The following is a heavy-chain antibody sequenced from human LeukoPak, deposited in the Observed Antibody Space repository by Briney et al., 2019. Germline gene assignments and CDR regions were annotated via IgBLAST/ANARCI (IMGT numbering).Heavy chain of an antibody. D-gene: IGHD5-12*01. CDR1: GYTFTRYY. CDR2: INPNSGGT. CDR3: AKWEDSGYDSSGGAY. J-gene: IGHJ4*02. Sequence: ASVKVSCKASGYTFTRYYMHWVRQSPGQGLEWMGWINPNSGGTNYAQKFQGRVTMTRDTSISTAYLVLSRQRSDDTAVYYCAKWEDSGYDSSGGAYWGQGTLVTVSS. V-gene: IGHV1-2*02.